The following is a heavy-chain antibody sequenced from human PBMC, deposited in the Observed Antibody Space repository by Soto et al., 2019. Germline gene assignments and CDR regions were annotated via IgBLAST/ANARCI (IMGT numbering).Heavy chain of an antibody. V-gene: IGHV3-30-3*01. J-gene: IGHJ4*02. Sequence: PGGSLRLSCAASGFNFNSYAIHWVRQAPGKGLEWVAVISYDGSKKYYGDPAKGRFTISRDNSKNTLYLQMNSLRGEDTAVYYCARDPYTTDWRNFFDYWGLGTLVTVSS. D-gene: IGHD3-9*01. CDR3: ARDPYTTDWRNFFDY. CDR2: ISYDGSKK. CDR1: GFNFNSYA.